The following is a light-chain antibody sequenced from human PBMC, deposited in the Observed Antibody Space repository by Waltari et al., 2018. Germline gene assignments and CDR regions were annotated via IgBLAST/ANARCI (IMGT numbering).Light chain of an antibody. V-gene: IGKV1-39*01. Sequence: DIQMTQSPSSLSASLGDRVTITCRASQSISNYLNGYQQKPGKAPKLLIYATSSLRSGVPSRFSGSGSGTNFTLTISSLQPEDFATYYCQESYTFGQGTKLEIK. CDR3: QESYT. CDR2: ATS. J-gene: IGKJ2*01. CDR1: QSISNY.